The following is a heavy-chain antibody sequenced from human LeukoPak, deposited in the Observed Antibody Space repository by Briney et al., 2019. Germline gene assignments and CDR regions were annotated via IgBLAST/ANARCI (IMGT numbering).Heavy chain of an antibody. J-gene: IGHJ3*02. CDR2: IYYSGST. CDR1: GGSISSYY. CDR3: ARFSSTDDAFDI. V-gene: IGHV4-59*01. Sequence: SETLSLTCTVSGGSISSYYWSWIRQPPGKGLEWIGYIYYSGSTNYNPSLKSRVNISVDASKNQFSLKLSSVTAVDTAVYYCARFSSTDDAFDIWGQGTMVTVSS.